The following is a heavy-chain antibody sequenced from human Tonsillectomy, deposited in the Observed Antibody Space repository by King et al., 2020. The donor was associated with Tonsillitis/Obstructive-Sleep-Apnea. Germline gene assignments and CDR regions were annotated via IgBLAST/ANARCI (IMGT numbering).Heavy chain of an antibody. D-gene: IGHD6-19*01. Sequence: VQLVESGGGLVQPGGSLRLSCVASGFTFSNYWMSWVRQSPGKGLEWVANIKQDGSEKYYVESVKGRFTISRDNAENSLYLQMNSLRAEDTAVYYCASWSGWYYWGQGTLVTVSS. CDR3: ASWSGWYY. CDR2: IKQDGSEK. J-gene: IGHJ4*02. CDR1: GFTFSNYW. V-gene: IGHV3-7*01.